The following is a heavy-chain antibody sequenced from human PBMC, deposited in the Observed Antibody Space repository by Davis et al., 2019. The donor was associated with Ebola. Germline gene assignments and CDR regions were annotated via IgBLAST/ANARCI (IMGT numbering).Heavy chain of an antibody. CDR2: ISYDGSNK. Sequence: CGFTFSSYAMHWVRQAPGKGLEWVAVISYDGSNKYYADSVKGRFTISRDNSKNTLYLQMNSLRAEDTAVYYCARSVGCSGGSCLSIDYWGQGTLVTVSS. D-gene: IGHD2-15*01. V-gene: IGHV3-30-3*01. CDR1: GFTFSSYA. CDR3: ARSVGCSGGSCLSIDY. J-gene: IGHJ4*02.